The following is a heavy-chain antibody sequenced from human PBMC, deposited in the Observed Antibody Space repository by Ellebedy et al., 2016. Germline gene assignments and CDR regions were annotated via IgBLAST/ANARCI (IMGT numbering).Heavy chain of an antibody. Sequence: SETLSLTCIVSGGSSSSSEYYWGWIRQPPGKTLEYIGSISYSGTTYYNPSLKSRVNISVDTSKSQFSLKLSSVTAADTAVYYCATLVLRTILFDYWGQGTLVTVSS. D-gene: IGHD3-9*01. CDR3: ATLVLRTILFDY. CDR2: ISYSGTT. V-gene: IGHV4-39*01. CDR1: GGSSSSSEYY. J-gene: IGHJ4*02.